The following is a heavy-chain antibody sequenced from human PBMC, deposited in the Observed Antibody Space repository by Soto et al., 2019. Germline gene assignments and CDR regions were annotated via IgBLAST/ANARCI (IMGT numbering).Heavy chain of an antibody. CDR3: ARGRPPPNYYGSGSEFDYYGMDV. J-gene: IGHJ6*02. V-gene: IGHV1-18*01. Sequence: SVKVSCKASGYTFTSYGISWVRQAPGQGLEWMGWISAYNGNTNYAQKLQGRVTMTTDTSTSTAYMELRSLRSDDTAVYYCARGRPPPNYYGSGSEFDYYGMDVWGQGTTVTVSS. CDR2: ISAYNGNT. D-gene: IGHD3-10*01. CDR1: GYTFTSYG.